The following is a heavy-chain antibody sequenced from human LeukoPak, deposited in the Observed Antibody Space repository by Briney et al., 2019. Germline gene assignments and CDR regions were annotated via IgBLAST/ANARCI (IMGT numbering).Heavy chain of an antibody. D-gene: IGHD3-3*01. V-gene: IGHV4-39*01. Sequence: PSETLSLTCTVSGGSLSSRSHYWGCIRQFPGKGLQWIASVYFTGSTYYNPSLTSRATVSVDTSKNQFSLKLSSVTAADTAVYYCARAESGPTAFSDYWGQGTLVTVSS. CDR3: ARAESGPTAFSDY. J-gene: IGHJ4*02. CDR1: GGSLSSRSHY. CDR2: VYFTGST.